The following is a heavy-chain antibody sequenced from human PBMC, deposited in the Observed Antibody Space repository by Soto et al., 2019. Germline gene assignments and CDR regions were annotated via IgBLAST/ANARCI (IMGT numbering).Heavy chain of an antibody. CDR1: GFTIGDFW. Sequence: LRLSCAASGFTIGDFWMSWVRQAPGKGLEWVANIKQDGSEEYYVGSVKGRFTISRDSAKNSLYLQMDNLRGEDTAVYYCVRTVVVVVPDNFDHWGQGTLVTVSS. D-gene: IGHD3-22*01. V-gene: IGHV3-7*01. CDR3: VRTVVVVVPDNFDH. J-gene: IGHJ4*02. CDR2: IKQDGSEE.